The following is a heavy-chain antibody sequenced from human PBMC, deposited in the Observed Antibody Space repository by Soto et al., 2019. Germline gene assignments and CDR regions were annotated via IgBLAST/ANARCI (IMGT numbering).Heavy chain of an antibody. Sequence: SETLSLTCTVSGGSISSTYYYWGWIRQPPGKGLEWIGAIYYTGSTYYNPPLQSRVTISVDTPKNQFSLKMSSVTAADTAVYFWARQAGAFGYYMDVWGKGPTVTVSS. D-gene: IGHD3-16*01. J-gene: IGHJ6*03. CDR2: IYYTGST. V-gene: IGHV4-39*01. CDR3: ARQAGAFGYYMDV. CDR1: GGSISSTYYY.